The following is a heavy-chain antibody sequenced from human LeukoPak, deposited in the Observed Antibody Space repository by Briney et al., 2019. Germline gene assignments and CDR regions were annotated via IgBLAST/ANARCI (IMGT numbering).Heavy chain of an antibody. CDR3: ATRDSSGYCFDY. J-gene: IGHJ4*02. CDR2: IIPILGIA. CDR1: GGTFSSYA. Sequence: ASVKVSCKASGGTFSSYAISWVRQAPGQGLEWMGRIIPILGIANYAQKFQGRVTMTEDTSTDTAYMELSSLRSEDTAVYYCATRDSSGYCFDYWGQGTLVTVSS. D-gene: IGHD3-22*01. V-gene: IGHV1-69*04.